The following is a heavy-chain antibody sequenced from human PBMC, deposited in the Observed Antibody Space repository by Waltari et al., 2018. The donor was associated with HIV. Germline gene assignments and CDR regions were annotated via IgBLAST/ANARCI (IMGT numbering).Heavy chain of an antibody. CDR3: ARDARGSGWSPSNWFDP. Sequence: EVQLVESGGGLVQPGGSLRLSCAASGFTFSSYWMSWVRQAPGKGLEWVANIKQDGSEKYYVDSVKGRFTISRDNAKNSLYLQMNSLRAEDTAVYYCARDARGSGWSPSNWFDPWGQGTLVTVSS. V-gene: IGHV3-7*01. CDR2: IKQDGSEK. D-gene: IGHD6-19*01. J-gene: IGHJ5*02. CDR1: GFTFSSYW.